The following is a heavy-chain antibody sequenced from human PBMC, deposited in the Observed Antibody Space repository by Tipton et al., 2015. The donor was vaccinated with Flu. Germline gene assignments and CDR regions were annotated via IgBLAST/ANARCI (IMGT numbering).Heavy chain of an antibody. J-gene: IGHJ5*02. CDR3: ARRDYSNYVSEPKNWFDP. D-gene: IGHD4-11*01. CDR1: GDSITSGNYF. V-gene: IGHV4-61*02. Sequence: TLSLTCTVSGDSITSGNYFWNWIRQPAGKGLEWIGRIHTSGTTYYNPSLKSRLSISVDTSKRQFSLKLTAVTAADTAVYYCARRDYSNYVSEPKNWFDPWGQGTLVTVSS. CDR2: IHTSGTT.